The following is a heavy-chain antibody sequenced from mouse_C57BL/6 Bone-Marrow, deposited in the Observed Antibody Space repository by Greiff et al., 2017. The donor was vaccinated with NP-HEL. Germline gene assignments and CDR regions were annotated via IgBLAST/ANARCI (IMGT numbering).Heavy chain of an antibody. CDR3: TTLRSPYYYAMDY. Sequence: VQLKQSGAELVRPGASVKLSCTASGFNIKDYYMHWVKQRPEQGLEWIGRIDPEDGDTEYAPKFQGKATMTADTSSNTAYLQLSSLTSEDTAVYYCTTLRSPYYYAMDYWGQGTSVTVSS. CDR1: GFNIKDYY. V-gene: IGHV14-1*01. J-gene: IGHJ4*01. CDR2: IDPEDGDT. D-gene: IGHD1-1*01.